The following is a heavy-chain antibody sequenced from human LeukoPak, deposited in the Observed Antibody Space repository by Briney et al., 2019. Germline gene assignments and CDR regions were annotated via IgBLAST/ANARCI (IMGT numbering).Heavy chain of an antibody. CDR2: INPNSGGT. CDR1: GYTFTGYY. J-gene: IGHJ4*02. CDR3: ARAPVLDTAMAPWGY. V-gene: IGHV1-2*02. Sequence: GASVKVSCKPSGYTFTGYYMHWVRQAPGQGLEWMGWINPNSGGTNYAQKFQGRVTMTRDTSISTAYMELSRLRSDDTAVYYCARAPVLDTAMAPWGYWGQGTLVTVSS. D-gene: IGHD5-18*01.